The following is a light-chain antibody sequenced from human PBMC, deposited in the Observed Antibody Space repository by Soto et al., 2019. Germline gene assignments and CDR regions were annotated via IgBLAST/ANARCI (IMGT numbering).Light chain of an antibody. V-gene: IGLV2-14*01. CDR3: AAWDDSLNGGV. Sequence: QSALTQPASVSGSPGQSITISCTGTSSDVGGYNYVSWYQQLPGKAPKLMIYEVSNRPSGVPDRFSGSKSGTSASLAISGLQAEDEADYYCAAWDDSLNGGVFGGGTKLTVL. CDR1: SSDVGGYNY. CDR2: EVS. J-gene: IGLJ3*02.